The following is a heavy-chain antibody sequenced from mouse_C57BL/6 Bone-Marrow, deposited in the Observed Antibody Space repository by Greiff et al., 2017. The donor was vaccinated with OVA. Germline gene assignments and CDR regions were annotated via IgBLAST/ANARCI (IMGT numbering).Heavy chain of an antibody. CDR1: GYTFTDYY. V-gene: IGHV1-76*01. D-gene: IGHD1-1*01. J-gene: IGHJ2*01. Sequence: VQLQQSGAELVRPGASVKLSCKASGYTFTDYYINWVKQRPGQGLEWIARIYPGSGNTYYNEKFKGKATLTAEKSSSTAYMQLSSLTSEDSAVYFCARGGTTVVDDYWGQGTTLTVSS. CDR2: IYPGSGNT. CDR3: ARGGTTVVDDY.